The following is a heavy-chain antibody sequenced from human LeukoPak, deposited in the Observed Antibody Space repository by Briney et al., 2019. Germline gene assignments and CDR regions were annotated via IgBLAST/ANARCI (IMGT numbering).Heavy chain of an antibody. CDR2: IYHTEST. V-gene: IGHV4-34*01. CDR1: GGSFSGYY. J-gene: IGHJ6*03. CDR3: ARYYYYYMDV. Sequence: PSETLSLTCAVYGGSFSGYYWSWIRQPPGKGLEWIGEIYHTESTNYNPSLKSRVIISIDKSKNQFSLRLSSVTAADTAVYYCARYYYYYMDVWGKGTSVTVSS.